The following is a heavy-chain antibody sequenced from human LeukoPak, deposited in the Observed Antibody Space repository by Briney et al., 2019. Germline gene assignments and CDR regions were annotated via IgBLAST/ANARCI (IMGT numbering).Heavy chain of an antibody. D-gene: IGHD3-16*02. CDR1: GASISSSSYF. Sequence: PSETLSLTCTVSGASISSSSYFWAWIRQPPGKALEWIGSIDFSGEAVYNAPLQSRLTLSIDTSKNQVSLKMTSVTAADTALYYCARRAYSYGFRFDPWGQRTLVTVSS. J-gene: IGHJ5*02. V-gene: IGHV4-39*01. CDR3: ARRAYSYGFRFDP. CDR2: IDFSGEA.